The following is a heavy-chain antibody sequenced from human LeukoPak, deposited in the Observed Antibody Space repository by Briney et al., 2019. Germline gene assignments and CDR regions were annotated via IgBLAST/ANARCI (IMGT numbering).Heavy chain of an antibody. Sequence: SVKVSCKASGGTFSSYAISWVRQAPGQGPEWMGRIIPIFGTANYAQKFQGRVTITTDESTSTAYMELSSLRSEDTAVYYCASQGAYYYDSIHFDYWGQGTLVTVSS. J-gene: IGHJ4*02. V-gene: IGHV1-69*05. D-gene: IGHD3-22*01. CDR1: GGTFSSYA. CDR2: IIPIFGTA. CDR3: ASQGAYYYDSIHFDY.